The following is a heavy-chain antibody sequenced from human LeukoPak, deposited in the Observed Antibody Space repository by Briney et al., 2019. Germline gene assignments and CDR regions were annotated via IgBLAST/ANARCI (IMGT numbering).Heavy chain of an antibody. Sequence: GGSLRLSCAASGFTFSSYAMSWVRQAPGKGLEWVSAISGSGGSTYHADSVKGRFTISRDNSKNTLYLQMNSLRAEDTAVYYCAKAEGYCSSTSCSYFDYWGQGTLVTVSS. CDR3: AKAEGYCSSTSCSYFDY. D-gene: IGHD2-2*01. CDR1: GFTFSSYA. J-gene: IGHJ4*02. V-gene: IGHV3-23*01. CDR2: ISGSGGST.